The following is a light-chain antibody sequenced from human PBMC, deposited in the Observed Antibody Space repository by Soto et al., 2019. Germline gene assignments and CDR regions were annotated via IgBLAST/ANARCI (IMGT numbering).Light chain of an antibody. CDR2: GTS. Sequence: EIVITQCRATLSVSPGERATLSCRARQSVSSNVAWYQQKPGQAPRLLIYGTSTRATGIPARFSGSASGTEFTLTISSLQSEDFAVYYCQQYSNWPLTFGQGTKVDIK. CDR3: QQYSNWPLT. V-gene: IGKV3-15*01. CDR1: QSVSSN. J-gene: IGKJ1*01.